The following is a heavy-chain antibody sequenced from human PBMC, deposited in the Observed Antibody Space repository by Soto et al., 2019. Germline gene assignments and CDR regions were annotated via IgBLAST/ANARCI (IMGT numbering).Heavy chain of an antibody. CDR1: GGSVSSGDYQ. CDR3: ARDQGNSLDI. Sequence: SETLSLTCTVSGGSVSSGDYQWTWIRQPPGKGLEWIGHIYYTGATYYNPSLKTRLTISLDTSKNQVSLSLNSVTAADTAVHYCARDQGNSLDIWGQGTMVTVSS. CDR2: IYYTGAT. J-gene: IGHJ3*02. V-gene: IGHV4-30-4*01.